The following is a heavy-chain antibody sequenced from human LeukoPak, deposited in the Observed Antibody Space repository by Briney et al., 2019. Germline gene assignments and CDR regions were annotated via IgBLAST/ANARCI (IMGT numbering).Heavy chain of an antibody. D-gene: IGHD3-10*01. V-gene: IGHV1-69*05. Sequence: SVKVSCKASGGTFSSYAISWVRQAPGQGLEWMGGIIPIFGTANYAQKLQGRVTMTTDTSTSTAYMELRSLRSDDTAVYYCARLRDYYGSGSQPRGWFDPWGQGTLVTVSS. CDR3: ARLRDYYGSGSQPRGWFDP. J-gene: IGHJ5*02. CDR2: IIPIFGTA. CDR1: GGTFSSYA.